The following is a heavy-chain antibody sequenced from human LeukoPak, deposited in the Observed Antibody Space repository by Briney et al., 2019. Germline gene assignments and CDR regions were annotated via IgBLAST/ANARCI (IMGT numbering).Heavy chain of an antibody. CDR1: GYTSTGYY. V-gene: IGHV1-2*06. CDR3: ARPITMVRGVIGLGY. D-gene: IGHD3-10*01. Sequence: ASVKVSCKASGYTSTGYYMHWVRQAPGQGLEWMGRINPNSGGTNYAQKFQGRVTMTRDTSISTAYMELSRLRSDDTAVYYCARPITMVRGVIGLGYWGQGTLVTVSS. J-gene: IGHJ4*02. CDR2: INPNSGGT.